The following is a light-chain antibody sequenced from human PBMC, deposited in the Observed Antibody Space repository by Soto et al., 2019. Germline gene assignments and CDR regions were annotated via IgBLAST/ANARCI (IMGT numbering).Light chain of an antibody. CDR1: QSINSW. CDR2: DAY. V-gene: IGKV1-5*01. Sequence: DIQMTQSPSTLSASVGDRVTITCRASQSINSWLAWYQQKPGKAPKLLIYDAYSLESGVPSRFSVIVSGTEFILSISSLQSDDFATYYCQQYDGHFGQGTKLEI. J-gene: IGKJ2*01. CDR3: QQYDGH.